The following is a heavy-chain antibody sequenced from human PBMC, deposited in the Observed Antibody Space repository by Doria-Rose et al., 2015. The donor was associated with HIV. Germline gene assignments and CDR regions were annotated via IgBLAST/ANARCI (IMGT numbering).Heavy chain of an antibody. V-gene: IGHV4-59*08. CDR3: ARQTFYYMDV. CDR1: GDSINSYY. J-gene: IGHJ6*03. D-gene: IGHD3-16*01. Sequence: GPGLVKPSETLSLTCTVSGDSINSYYWSWIRQPPGKGLEWIGYIHDIGGTNYNPSLKSRVTISADTSKNQFSLKLSSLTAADTAVYYRARQTFYYMDVWGKGTTVTVSS. CDR2: IHDIGGT.